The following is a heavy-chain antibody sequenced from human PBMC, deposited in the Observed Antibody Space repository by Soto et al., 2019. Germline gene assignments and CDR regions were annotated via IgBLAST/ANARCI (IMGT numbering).Heavy chain of an antibody. CDR2: IIPIFGTA. CDR1: GGTFSSYA. Sequence: QVQLVQSGAEVKKPGSSVKVSCKASGGTFSSYAISWVRQAPGQGLEWMGGIIPIFGTANYAQKFQGRVTITADESTSTAYMELSSLRSEDTAVYYCARDLRTVTTYAGYFDYWGQGTLVTVSS. D-gene: IGHD4-17*01. V-gene: IGHV1-69*12. CDR3: ARDLRTVTTYAGYFDY. J-gene: IGHJ4*02.